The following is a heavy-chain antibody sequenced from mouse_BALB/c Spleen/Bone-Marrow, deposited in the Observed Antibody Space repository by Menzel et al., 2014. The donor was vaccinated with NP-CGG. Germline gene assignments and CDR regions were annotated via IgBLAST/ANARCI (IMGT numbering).Heavy chain of an antibody. CDR1: GFTFTDYY. Sequence: EVKLMESGGGLVQPGGSLRLSCATSGFTFTDYYMSWVRQPPGKALEWLGFIRNKANGYTTEYSASVKGRFTISRDNSQSILYLQMNTLRAEDSATYYCVRDDYYAMDYWGQGTSVTASS. CDR2: IRNKANGYTT. J-gene: IGHJ4*01. V-gene: IGHV7-3*02. CDR3: VRDDYYAMDY.